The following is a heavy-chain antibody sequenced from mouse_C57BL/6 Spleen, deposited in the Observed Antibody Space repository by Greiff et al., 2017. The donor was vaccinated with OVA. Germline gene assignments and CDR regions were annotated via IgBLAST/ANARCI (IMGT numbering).Heavy chain of an antibody. V-gene: IGHV1-72*01. CDR3: ARSYSNYEGYFDV. CDR2: IDPNSGGT. J-gene: IGHJ1*03. D-gene: IGHD2-5*01. Sequence: QVQLKQPGAELVKPGASVKLSCKASGYTFTSYWMHWVKQRPGRGLEWIGRIDPNSGGTKYNEKFKSKATLTVDKPSSTAYMQLSSLTSEDSAVYYCARSYSNYEGYFDVWGTGTTVTVSS. CDR1: GYTFTSYW.